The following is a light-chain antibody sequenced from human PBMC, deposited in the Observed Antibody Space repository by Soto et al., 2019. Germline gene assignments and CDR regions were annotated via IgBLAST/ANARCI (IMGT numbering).Light chain of an antibody. J-gene: IGKJ2*01. CDR1: QYINTW. Sequence: DIQMTQSPSTLSASVGDRVIITCRASQYINTWLAWYQQKPGRAPKLLICSSSSLESGVPSRFSGSGSGSEFTLTISSLQSDDFATYYCQQYQGFPFTFGQGTKLEI. CDR3: QQYQGFPFT. V-gene: IGKV1-5*03. CDR2: SSS.